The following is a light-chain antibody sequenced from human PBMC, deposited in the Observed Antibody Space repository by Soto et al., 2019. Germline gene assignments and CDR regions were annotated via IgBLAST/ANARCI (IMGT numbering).Light chain of an antibody. V-gene: IGLV2-23*02. CDR1: SSDVGTYNL. J-gene: IGLJ1*01. Sequence: ALTQPASVSGSPGQSITISCTGSSSDVGTYNLVSWYQQHPGEAPKLMIYEVTKRPSGVSNRFSGSKSGNTASLTISGLQAEDEADYYCCSYAGSSYVFGTGTKVTVL. CDR2: EVT. CDR3: CSYAGSSYV.